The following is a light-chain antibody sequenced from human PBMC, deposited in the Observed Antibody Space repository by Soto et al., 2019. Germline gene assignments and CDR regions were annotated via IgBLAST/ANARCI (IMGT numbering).Light chain of an antibody. CDR3: QQYNSSGPMYT. J-gene: IGKJ2*01. CDR2: DAS. CDR1: QSISSW. V-gene: IGKV1-5*01. Sequence: DIPMTQSPSTLSASVGDRVTITCRASQSISSWLAWYQQKPGKAPKLLIYDASSLESGVPSRFSGSGSGTEFTLTISSLQPDDFATYYCQQYNSSGPMYTFGQGTKLEIK.